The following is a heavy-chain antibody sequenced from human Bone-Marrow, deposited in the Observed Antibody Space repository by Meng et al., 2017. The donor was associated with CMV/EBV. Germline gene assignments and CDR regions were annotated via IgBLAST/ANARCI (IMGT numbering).Heavy chain of an antibody. V-gene: IGHV3-74*03. D-gene: IGHD2-8*01. J-gene: IGHJ6*02. CDR1: GFRFRSYR. CDR3: ARETVRNFVLRPGASRIASPAGMDV. Sequence: GGSLRLSCAASGFRFRSYRMHWVRQVPGKGPEWVPGIETDARKTKYVDSVKGRFIISRDNANNTLYLQMNSLSPEDTAVYYCARETVRNFVLRPGASRIASPAGMDVWGQGTAVTVSS. CDR2: IETDARKT.